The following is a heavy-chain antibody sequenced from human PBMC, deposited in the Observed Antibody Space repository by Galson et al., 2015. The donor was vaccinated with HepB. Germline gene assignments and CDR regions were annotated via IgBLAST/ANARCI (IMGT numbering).Heavy chain of an antibody. D-gene: IGHD2-2*01. Sequence: SLRLSCAASGFTVNTNHMTWVRQAPGKGLEWVSVIYSSGNTNYADSVKGRFTISRDGSRNTLSLQMDSLRAEDTAMYYCARYCSSTSCYSERGGSFGYWGQGTLVTVSS. V-gene: IGHV3-53*01. CDR2: IYSSGNT. CDR3: ARYCSSTSCYSERGGSFGY. CDR1: GFTVNTNH. J-gene: IGHJ4*02.